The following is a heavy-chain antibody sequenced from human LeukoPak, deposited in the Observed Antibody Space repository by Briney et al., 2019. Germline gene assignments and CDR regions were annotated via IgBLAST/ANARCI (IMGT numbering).Heavy chain of an antibody. V-gene: IGHV4-59*01. CDR3: ARSRIADDYYYYGMDV. J-gene: IGHJ6*02. CDR2: IYYSGST. Sequence: SETLSLTCTVSGGSISSYYWSWIRQPPGKGLEWIGYIYYSGSTNYNPSLKSRVTISVDTSKNQFSLKLSSVTAADTAVYYCARSRIADDYYYYGMDVWGQGTTVTVSS. D-gene: IGHD6-13*01. CDR1: GGSISSYY.